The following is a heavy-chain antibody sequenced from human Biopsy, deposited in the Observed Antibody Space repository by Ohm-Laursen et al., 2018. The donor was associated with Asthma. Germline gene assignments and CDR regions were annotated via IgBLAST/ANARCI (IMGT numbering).Heavy chain of an antibody. CDR2: ISSDVRE. D-gene: IGHD2-21*01. CDR1: GFTFHNYV. V-gene: IGHV3-30*03. CDR3: VRWRSGYPDHYSDF. J-gene: IGHJ4*02. Sequence: SLRLSCSAPGFTFHNYVMHWVRQAPGKGLEWVALISSDVREWYADSVKGRFTISRDNSKNTLDLQMNSLRGDDTAVYYCVRWRSGYPDHYSDFWGLGTLVTVSS.